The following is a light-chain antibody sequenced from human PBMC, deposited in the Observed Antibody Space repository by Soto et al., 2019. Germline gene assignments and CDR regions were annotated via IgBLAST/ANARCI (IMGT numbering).Light chain of an antibody. Sequence: QSALTQPPSASGSPGQSVTLSCPGTSSEVGGYNYVSWYQQHPGKTPKLMIYEVSNRPSGVSNRFAGSKSGNTASLTISGLQAEDEDDYYCSYYTSSSTYVFGTGTKVTVL. CDR1: SSEVGGYNY. V-gene: IGLV2-14*01. J-gene: IGLJ1*01. CDR2: EVS. CDR3: SYYTSSSTYV.